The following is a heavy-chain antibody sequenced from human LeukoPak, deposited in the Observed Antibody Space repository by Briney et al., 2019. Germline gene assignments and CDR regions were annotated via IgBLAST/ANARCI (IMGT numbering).Heavy chain of an antibody. Sequence: SVKVSCKASGGTFSSYAISWVRQAPGQGLEWMGGIIPIFGTANYAQKFQGRVTITADKSTSTAYMELSSLRSEDTAVYYCARVPARRVVTAPTYFDYWGQGTLVTVSS. CDR1: GGTFSSYA. J-gene: IGHJ4*02. V-gene: IGHV1-69*06. D-gene: IGHD2-21*02. CDR3: ARVPARRVVTAPTYFDY. CDR2: IIPIFGTA.